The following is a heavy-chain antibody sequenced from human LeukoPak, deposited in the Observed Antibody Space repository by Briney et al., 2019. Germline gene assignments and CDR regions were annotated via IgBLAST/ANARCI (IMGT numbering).Heavy chain of an antibody. Sequence: ASVKVSCKASGYTFTSYAMNWVRQAPGQGLEWMGWINTNTGNPTYAQGFTGRFVFSLDTSVSTAYLQISSLKAEDTAVYYCARDRSDYVWGSYRPLDYWGQGTLVTVSS. D-gene: IGHD3-16*02. CDR2: INTNTGNP. V-gene: IGHV7-4-1*02. CDR3: ARDRSDYVWGSYRPLDY. CDR1: GYTFTSYA. J-gene: IGHJ4*02.